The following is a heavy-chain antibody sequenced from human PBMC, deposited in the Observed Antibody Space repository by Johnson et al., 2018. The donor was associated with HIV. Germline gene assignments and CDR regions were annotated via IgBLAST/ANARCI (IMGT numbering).Heavy chain of an antibody. CDR2: ISGSGGST. D-gene: IGHD5-18*01. CDR1: GFTFSDYY. Sequence: VQLVESGGGLVQPGGSLRLSCAASGFTFSDYYMSWIRQAPGKGLEWVLAISGSGGSTYYADSVKGRFTISRDNSKHTLSLQMNSLRAEDTAVYYCARVGGGIQLWSDAFDIWGQGTMVTVSS. J-gene: IGHJ3*02. V-gene: IGHV3-23*04. CDR3: ARVGGGIQLWSDAFDI.